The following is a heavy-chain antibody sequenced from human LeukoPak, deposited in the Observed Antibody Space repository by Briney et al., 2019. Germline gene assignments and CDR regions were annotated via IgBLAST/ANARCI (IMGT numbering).Heavy chain of an antibody. D-gene: IGHD2-15*01. Sequence: GGSLRLSCAASGFTVSSNYMSWVRQAPGKGLEWVSVIYSGGSTYYADSVKGRFTISRDNSKNTLYLQMNSLRAEDTAVYYCASGGGSWFRPFSHYYYYGMDVWGQGTTVTVSS. CDR1: GFTVSSNY. CDR3: ASGGGSWFRPFSHYYYYGMDV. CDR2: IYSGGST. V-gene: IGHV3-66*01. J-gene: IGHJ6*02.